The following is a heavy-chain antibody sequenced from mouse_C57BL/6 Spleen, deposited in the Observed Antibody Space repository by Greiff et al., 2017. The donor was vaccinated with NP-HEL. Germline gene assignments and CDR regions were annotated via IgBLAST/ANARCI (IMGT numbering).Heavy chain of an antibody. CDR2: IYPGDGDT. J-gene: IGHJ1*03. CDR3: ATNWEEEGYFDV. CDR1: GYAFSSSW. D-gene: IGHD4-1*01. Sequence: VQLQHSGPELVKPGASVKISCKASGYAFSSSWMNWVKQRPGKGLEWIGRIYPGDGDTNYNGKFKGKATLTADKSSSTAYMQLSSLTSEDSAVYFCATNWEEEGYFDVWGTGTTVTVSS. V-gene: IGHV1-82*01.